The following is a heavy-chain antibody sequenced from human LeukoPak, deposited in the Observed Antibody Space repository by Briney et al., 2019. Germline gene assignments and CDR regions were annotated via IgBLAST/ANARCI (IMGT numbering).Heavy chain of an antibody. CDR3: AKDSSSYYYDSSGFGVGRDDY. Sequence: GGSLRLSCAASGFTFSSCSMNWVRQAPGKGLEWVSYISSSSITIYYADSVKGRFTISRDNSKSTLYLQMNSLRAEDTAVYYCAKDSSSYYYDSSGFGVGRDDYWGQGTLVTVSS. CDR1: GFTFSSCS. D-gene: IGHD3-22*01. V-gene: IGHV3-48*01. CDR2: ISSSSITI. J-gene: IGHJ4*02.